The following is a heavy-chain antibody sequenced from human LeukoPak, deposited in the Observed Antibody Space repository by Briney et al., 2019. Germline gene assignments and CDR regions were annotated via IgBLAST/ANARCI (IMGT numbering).Heavy chain of an antibody. CDR1: GFSFNAYW. Sequence: GGSLRLSCAASGFSFNAYWMHWVRQAPGTGLEWVAVMSYDESTKYYADSVKGRFTISRDNPRNTLFLQMNSVRAEDTAVYYCARGRGLGVVSPYFDYWGQGTLVTVSS. D-gene: IGHD3-3*01. V-gene: IGHV3-30*03. CDR2: MSYDESTK. CDR3: ARGRGLGVVSPYFDY. J-gene: IGHJ4*02.